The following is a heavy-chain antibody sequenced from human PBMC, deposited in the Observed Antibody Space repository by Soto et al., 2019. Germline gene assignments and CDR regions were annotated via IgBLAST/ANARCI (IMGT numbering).Heavy chain of an antibody. V-gene: IGHV3-74*01. CDR2: INSDGSST. CDR1: GFTFSSYW. J-gene: IGHJ4*02. D-gene: IGHD2-15*01. CDR3: VRTSLVVAAATREDY. Sequence: EVQLVESGGGLVQPGGSLRLSCAASGFTFSSYWMHWGRQAQGKGLVWVSRINSDGSSTSCADSVKGRFTISRDNAKNTLYLQMNSLRAEDTAVYYCVRTSLVVAAATREDYWGQGTLVIVSS.